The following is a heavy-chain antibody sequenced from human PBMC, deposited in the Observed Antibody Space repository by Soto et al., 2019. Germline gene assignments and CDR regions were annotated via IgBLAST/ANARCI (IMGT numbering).Heavy chain of an antibody. Sequence: QVQLVESGGGVVQAGGSLGLSCTASGFTFSTYGMHWVRQAPGKGPEWVAVMSHDGSHKAFLDYVQGRFIISRDNSNNTRYLQMNSLRPDDTAVYYFARLPRSGWDHFYYGLDVWGKGTTVIVSS. CDR3: ARLPRSGWDHFYYGLDV. V-gene: IGHV3-30*03. CDR2: MSHDGSHK. D-gene: IGHD6-19*01. J-gene: IGHJ6*04. CDR1: GFTFSTYG.